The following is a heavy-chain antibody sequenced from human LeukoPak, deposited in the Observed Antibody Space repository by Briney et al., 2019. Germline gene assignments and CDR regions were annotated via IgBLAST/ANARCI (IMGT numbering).Heavy chain of an antibody. V-gene: IGHV3-30-3*02. D-gene: IGHD5-18*01. Sequence: GGSLRLSCGASGFTFSSYAMHWVRQAPGKGLEWVAVISYDGSNKYYADSVKGRFTISRDNSKNTLYLQMNSLRAEDTAVYYCAKHTTAMGRFHHFDYWGQGTLVTVSS. CDR3: AKHTTAMGRFHHFDY. J-gene: IGHJ4*02. CDR1: GFTFSSYA. CDR2: ISYDGSNK.